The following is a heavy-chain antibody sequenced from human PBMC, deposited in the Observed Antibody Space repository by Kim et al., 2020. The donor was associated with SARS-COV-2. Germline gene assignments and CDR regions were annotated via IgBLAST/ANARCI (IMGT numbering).Heavy chain of an antibody. Sequence: GGSLRLSCAASGFTFSSCAIHWVRQAPGKGLEWVAVISYDGSNKNYADSVKGRFTISRDNSKNTLYLQMNSLRAEDTALYYCARDPWGRLRGLSYYFYG. D-gene: IGHD7-27*01. V-gene: IGHV3-30-3*01. CDR2: ISYDGSNK. CDR3: ARDPWGRLRGLSYYFYG. J-gene: IGHJ6*01. CDR1: GFTFSSCA.